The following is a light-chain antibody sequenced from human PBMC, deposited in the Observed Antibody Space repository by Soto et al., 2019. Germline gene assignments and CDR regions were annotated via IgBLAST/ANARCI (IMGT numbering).Light chain of an antibody. J-gene: IGKJ3*01. Sequence: DIQMTQSPSTLSASVGDRVTITCRASQSISSWLAWYQQKPGKAPKLLIYDASSLESGVPSRFSGSGSGTEFTLTISSLQPDDFATYYGQQYNSYPTFGPGTKVDIK. V-gene: IGKV1-5*01. CDR2: DAS. CDR1: QSISSW. CDR3: QQYNSYPT.